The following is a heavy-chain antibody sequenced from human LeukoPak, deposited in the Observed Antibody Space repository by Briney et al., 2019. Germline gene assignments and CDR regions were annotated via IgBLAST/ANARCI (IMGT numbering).Heavy chain of an antibody. V-gene: IGHV3-53*01. CDR1: GFTVSDNY. Sequence: GGSLRLSCAASGFTVSDNYVTWVRQGPGKGLEWVSVIYPVGTYYAESVKGRFSISRDNSKNTVYLQMNGLRADDTAVYYCARGRDGDYVNWYDPWGQGILVTVSS. CDR2: IYPVGT. CDR3: ARGRDGDYVNWYDP. J-gene: IGHJ5*02. D-gene: IGHD4-17*01.